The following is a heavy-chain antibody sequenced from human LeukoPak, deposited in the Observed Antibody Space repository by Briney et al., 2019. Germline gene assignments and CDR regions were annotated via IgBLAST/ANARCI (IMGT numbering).Heavy chain of an antibody. D-gene: IGHD6-13*01. CDR2: ISAYNGNT. CDR3: ARDQSVRLLQTSSTYFKHVFAI. J-gene: IGHJ3*02. V-gene: IGHV1-18*01. CDR1: GYTFTNYG. Sequence: GGSVKVSCKTSGYTFTNYGISWVRQAPGLGLEWMGWISAYNGNTNYAQKVQGRVTMTTDTSTSTAYMELRSLRFDDTAVYYCARDQSVRLLQTSSTYFKHVFAIWGQGSMVTVSP.